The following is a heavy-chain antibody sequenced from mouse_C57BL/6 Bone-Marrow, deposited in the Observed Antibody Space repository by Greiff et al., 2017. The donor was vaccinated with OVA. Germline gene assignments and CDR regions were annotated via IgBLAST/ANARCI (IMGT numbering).Heavy chain of an antibody. J-gene: IGHJ4*01. V-gene: IGHV1-81*01. CDR3: ASWDYGNYLDY. Sequence: QVQLQQSGAELARPGASVKLSCKASGYTFTSYGLSWVKQRTGQGLEWIGEIYPRSGNTYYNEKFKGKATLTADKSSSTAYMELRSLTSEDSAVYFCASWDYGNYLDYWGQGTSVTVSS. CDR1: GYTFTSYG. CDR2: IYPRSGNT. D-gene: IGHD2-1*01.